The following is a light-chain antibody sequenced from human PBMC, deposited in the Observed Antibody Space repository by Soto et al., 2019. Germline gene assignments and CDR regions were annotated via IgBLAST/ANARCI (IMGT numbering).Light chain of an antibody. CDR1: QSVGTN. V-gene: IGKV3-15*01. CDR3: QRYISWTRT. Sequence: EIVMTQSPAILSVSPGETATLSCRASQSVGTNLAWFQHKPGQAPRLLIYGASTRASGIPASFSGSGSGTDFALTISSLQSTDFGVYYCQRYISWTRTFGQGTKVDIK. CDR2: GAS. J-gene: IGKJ1*01.